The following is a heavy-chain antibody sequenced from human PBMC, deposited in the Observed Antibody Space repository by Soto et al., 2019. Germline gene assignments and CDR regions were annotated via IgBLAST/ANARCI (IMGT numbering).Heavy chain of an antibody. Sequence: GASVKVSCKASGGTFSSYAISWVRQAPGQGLEWMGGIIPIFGTANYAQKFQGRVTITADGSTSTAYMELSSLRSEDTAVYYCARVDWNYFYGMDVWGQGTTVTASS. V-gene: IGHV1-69*13. CDR1: GGTFSSYA. CDR2: IIPIFGTA. J-gene: IGHJ6*02. CDR3: ARVDWNYFYGMDV. D-gene: IGHD1-1*01.